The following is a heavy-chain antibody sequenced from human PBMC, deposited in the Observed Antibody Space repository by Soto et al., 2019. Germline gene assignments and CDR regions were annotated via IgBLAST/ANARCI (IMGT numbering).Heavy chain of an antibody. J-gene: IGHJ6*02. CDR1: GYTFTSYG. V-gene: IGHV1-18*01. D-gene: IGHD6-13*01. CDR2: ISAYNGNT. CDR3: ARDSGYSSRWNPGWYYYYGMDV. Sequence: GASVKVSCKASGYTFTSYGISWVRQAPGQGLEWMGWISAYNGNTNYAQKLQGRVTMTTDTSTSTAYMELRSLRSDETAVYYCARDSGYSSRWNPGWYYYYGMDVWGQGTKVTVS.